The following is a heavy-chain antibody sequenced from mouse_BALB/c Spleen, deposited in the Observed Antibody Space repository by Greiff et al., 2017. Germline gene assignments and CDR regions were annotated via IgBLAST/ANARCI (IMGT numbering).Heavy chain of an antibody. D-gene: IGHD2-4*01. CDR3: ARDWDDYDGVFAY. J-gene: IGHJ3*01. CDR2: ISDGGSYT. Sequence: VQLQQSGGGLVKPGGSLKLSCAASGFTFSDYYMYWVRQTPEKRLEWVATISDGGSYTYYPDSVKGRFTISRDNAKNNLYLQMSSLKSEDTAMYYCARDWDDYDGVFAYGGQGTLVTVSA. CDR1: GFTFSDYY. V-gene: IGHV5-4*02.